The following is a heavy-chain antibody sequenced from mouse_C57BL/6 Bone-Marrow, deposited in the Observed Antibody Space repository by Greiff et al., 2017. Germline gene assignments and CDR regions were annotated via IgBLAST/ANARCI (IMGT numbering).Heavy chain of an antibody. CDR2: IYPRDGST. J-gene: IGHJ3*01. Sequence: VQLQQSGPELVKPGASVKLSCKASGYTFTSYDINWVKQRPGQGFEWIGWIYPRDGSTKYNEKFKGKATLTVDASSSTAYMELHSLTSEDSAVYFCAREGIYYDYDGTWFAYWGQGTLVTVSA. CDR1: GYTFTSYD. D-gene: IGHD2-4*01. V-gene: IGHV1-85*01. CDR3: AREGIYYDYDGTWFAY.